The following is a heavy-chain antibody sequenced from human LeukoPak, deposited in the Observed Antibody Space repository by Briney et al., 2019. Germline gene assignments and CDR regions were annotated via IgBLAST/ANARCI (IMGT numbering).Heavy chain of an antibody. CDR1: GFTFSSYS. J-gene: IGHJ4*02. CDR3: ARDWVVAAFDY. CDR2: ISSSSSTI. Sequence: PGGSLRLSCAASGFTFSSYSMNWVRQAPGKGLEWVSYISSSSSTIYYADSVEGRFTISRDNAKNSLYLQMNSLRAEDTAVYYCARDWVVAAFDYWGQGTLVTVSS. V-gene: IGHV3-48*01. D-gene: IGHD2-15*01.